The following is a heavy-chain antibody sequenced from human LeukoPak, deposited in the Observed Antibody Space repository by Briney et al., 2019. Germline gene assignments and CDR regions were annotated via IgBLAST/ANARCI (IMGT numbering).Heavy chain of an antibody. Sequence: SETLSLTCTVSGGSISSSSYYWGWIRQPPEMGLEWIGSIYYSGSTYYNPSLKSRVTISVDTSKNQFSLKLSSVTAADTAVYYCARRYYYDSSGYWAYWGQGTLVTVSS. CDR3: ARRYYYDSSGYWAY. CDR2: IYYSGST. CDR1: GGSISSSSYY. D-gene: IGHD3-22*01. J-gene: IGHJ4*02. V-gene: IGHV4-39*01.